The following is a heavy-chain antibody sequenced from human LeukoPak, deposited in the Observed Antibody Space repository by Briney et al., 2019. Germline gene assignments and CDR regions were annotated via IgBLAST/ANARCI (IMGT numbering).Heavy chain of an antibody. D-gene: IGHD6-19*01. Sequence: PGGSLRLSCAASGFTFSSYATHWVRQAPGKGLEWVAVISYDGNNKEYADSVKGQFTISRDNSKNTLYLQMNSLRAEDTAVYYCARDARTIIAVAGTFDDWGQGTLVTVSS. CDR3: ARDARTIIAVAGTFDD. CDR2: ISYDGNNK. J-gene: IGHJ4*02. V-gene: IGHV3-30-3*01. CDR1: GFTFSSYA.